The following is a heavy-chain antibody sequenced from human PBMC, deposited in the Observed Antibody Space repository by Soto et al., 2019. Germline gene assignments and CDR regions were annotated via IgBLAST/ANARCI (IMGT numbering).Heavy chain of an antibody. CDR3: ARDRPPYCSSTSCYFNYYGMDV. CDR1: GGSFSGYY. D-gene: IGHD2-2*01. V-gene: IGHV4-34*01. J-gene: IGHJ6*02. Sequence: PSETLSLTCAVYGGSFSGYYWSWIRQPPGTGLEWIGEINHSGSTNYNPSLKSRVTISVDTSKNQFSLKLSSVTAADTAVYYCARDRPPYCSSTSCYFNYYGMDVWGQGTTVTVSS. CDR2: INHSGST.